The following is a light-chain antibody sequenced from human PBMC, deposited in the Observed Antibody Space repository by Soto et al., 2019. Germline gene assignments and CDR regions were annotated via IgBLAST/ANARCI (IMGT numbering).Light chain of an antibody. CDR1: QSISSW. CDR3: QHYNSDTLT. J-gene: IGKJ4*01. Sequence: DIQLTQSPSALSASVGDSVTITCRASQSISSWLAWYQLKRGTAPKLLSYDASSLGTGVPSRFSGSGPRSQYTLTTSSLLPYDFTTYNSQHYNSDTLTFGGGTNVAIK. V-gene: IGKV1-5*01. CDR2: DAS.